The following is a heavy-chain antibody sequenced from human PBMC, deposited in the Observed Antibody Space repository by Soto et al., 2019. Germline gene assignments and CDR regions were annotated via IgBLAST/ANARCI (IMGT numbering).Heavy chain of an antibody. J-gene: IGHJ6*02. V-gene: IGHV3-23*01. D-gene: IGHD6-19*01. CDR1: GFTFSSYA. CDR3: AKGPGYSSGWFEDV. CDR2: ISGSGGST. Sequence: EVQLLESGGGLVQPGGSLRLSCAASGFTFSSYAMSWVRQAPGKGLEWVSAISGSGGSTYYADSVKGRFPISRDNSKNTLYLQMNSLRAEDTAVYYCAKGPGYSSGWFEDVWGQGTTVTVSS.